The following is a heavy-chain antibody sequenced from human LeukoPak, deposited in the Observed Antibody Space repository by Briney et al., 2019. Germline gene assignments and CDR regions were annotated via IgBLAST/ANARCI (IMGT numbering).Heavy chain of an antibody. CDR3: ARSHDHLWGNYPDY. Sequence: SETLSLTCDVSGGSIDSTNWWNWVRQPPGKGLEWIGEIHHGGRINYNPSLKSRVTLSVDKSKNQSSLRLNSVTAADTAMYYCARSHDHLWGNYPDYWGQGTLVTVSS. V-gene: IGHV4/OR15-8*01. D-gene: IGHD3-16*02. CDR2: IHHGGRI. J-gene: IGHJ4*02. CDR1: GGSIDSTNW.